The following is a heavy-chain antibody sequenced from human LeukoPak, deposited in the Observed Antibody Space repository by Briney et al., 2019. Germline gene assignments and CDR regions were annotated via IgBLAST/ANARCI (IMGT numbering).Heavy chain of an antibody. CDR3: AKDVLLVDIVGAGGAFDI. D-gene: IGHD1-26*01. V-gene: IGHV3-9*01. CDR2: ISWNSGSI. CDR1: GFTFDDYA. J-gene: IGHJ3*02. Sequence: GGCLRLSSAASGFTFDDYAMHWVRQAPGKGLEWVSGISWNSGSIGYADSVKGRFTISRDNAKNSLYLQMNSLRAEDTALYYCAKDVLLVDIVGAGGAFDIWGQGTMVTVSS.